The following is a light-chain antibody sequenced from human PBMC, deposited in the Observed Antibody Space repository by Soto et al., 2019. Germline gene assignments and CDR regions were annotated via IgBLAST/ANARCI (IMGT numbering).Light chain of an antibody. CDR2: GIS. Sequence: DFPLTPTPSCLTESVPDWVTIXNRASQSFSTWLAWYQQKPGKVPKLLISGISTLESGVPSRFSGSGYGTEFTLTISNLQPEDVATYYCQKYNTAPLTFGGGTKVDI. CDR3: QKYNTAPLT. CDR1: QSFSTW. J-gene: IGKJ4*01. V-gene: IGKV1-27*01.